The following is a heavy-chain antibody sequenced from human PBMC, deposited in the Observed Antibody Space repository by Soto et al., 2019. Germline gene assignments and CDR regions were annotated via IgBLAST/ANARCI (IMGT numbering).Heavy chain of an antibody. V-gene: IGHV3-48*02. J-gene: IGHJ5*02. Sequence: EVQLVESGGGLVQPGGSLRLSCGASGYTFVSYSMNWVRQAPGKGLEWVSYISSKSTTIYYADSVKGRFTISRDNAKNSLYLQMNSLRDEDTAIYYCARHVATSMVKRWFDPWGQGTLVTVSS. CDR1: GYTFVSYS. CDR2: ISSKSTTI. CDR3: ARHVATSMVKRWFDP. D-gene: IGHD5-18*01.